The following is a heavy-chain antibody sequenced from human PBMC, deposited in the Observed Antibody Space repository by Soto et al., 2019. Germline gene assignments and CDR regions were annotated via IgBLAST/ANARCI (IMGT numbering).Heavy chain of an antibody. CDR1: GFTFSSYG. CDR3: ARQGLPGEQQLGIDY. D-gene: IGHD6-13*01. J-gene: IGHJ4*02. V-gene: IGHV3-33*01. Sequence: GGSLRLSCAASGFTFSSYGMHWVRQAPGKGLEWVAVIWYDGSNKYYADSVKGRFTISRDNSKNTLYLQMNSLRAEDTAVYYCARQGLPGEQQLGIDYWGQGTLVTVSS. CDR2: IWYDGSNK.